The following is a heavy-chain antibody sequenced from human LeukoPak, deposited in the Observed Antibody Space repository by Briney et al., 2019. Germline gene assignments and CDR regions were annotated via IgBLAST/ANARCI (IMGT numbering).Heavy chain of an antibody. D-gene: IGHD3-22*01. CDR1: GYTFTSYA. Sequence: SVKVSCKASGYTFTSYAISWVRQAPGQGLEWMGGIIPIFGTANYAQKFQGRVTITADESTSTAYMELSSLRSEDTAVYYCARAYYYDSSGYYFDYWGQGTLVTVSS. CDR3: ARAYYYDSSGYYFDY. CDR2: IIPIFGTA. V-gene: IGHV1-69*13. J-gene: IGHJ4*02.